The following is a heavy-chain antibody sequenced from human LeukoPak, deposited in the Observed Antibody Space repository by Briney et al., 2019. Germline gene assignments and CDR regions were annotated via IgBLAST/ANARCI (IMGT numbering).Heavy chain of an antibody. CDR2: ISAYNGNT. V-gene: IGHV1-18*01. CDR1: GYTFISYG. CDR3: ARDLGIVAVTARFDY. J-gene: IGHJ4*02. D-gene: IGHD2-21*02. Sequence: ASVKVSCKASGYTFISYGISWVRQAPGQGLEWMGWISAYNGNTNYAQKVQDRVTMTTDTPTSTAYMELRSLRSDDTAVYYCARDLGIVAVTARFDYWGQGTLVTVSS.